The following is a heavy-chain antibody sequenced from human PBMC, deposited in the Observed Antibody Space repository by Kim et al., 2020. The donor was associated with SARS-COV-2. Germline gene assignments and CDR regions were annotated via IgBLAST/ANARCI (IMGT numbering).Heavy chain of an antibody. D-gene: IGHD3-22*01. J-gene: IGHJ3*02. V-gene: IGHV3-30*15. Sequence: SMKGRFTISRDNSKNTLYLQMSSLRAEDTAVYYCARESITMIVAKTFDIWGQGTMVTVSS. CDR3: ARESITMIVAKTFDI.